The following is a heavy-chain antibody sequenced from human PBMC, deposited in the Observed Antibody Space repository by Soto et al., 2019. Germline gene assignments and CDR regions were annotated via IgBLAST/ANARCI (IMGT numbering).Heavy chain of an antibody. D-gene: IGHD3-16*01. CDR2: IYWDGDK. Sequence: QITLKESGPTLVKPTQTLTLTCTFSGFSLNTTAVGVGWIRQPPGKALEWLALIYWDGDKRYSPSQKSRLAITKDTSKNQVVLKMTNMDPVDTATYYCAHREGDDYVWGSYKDAFDMWGRGTMVTVSS. CDR3: AHREGDDYVWGSYKDAFDM. J-gene: IGHJ3*02. CDR1: GFSLNTTAVG. V-gene: IGHV2-5*02.